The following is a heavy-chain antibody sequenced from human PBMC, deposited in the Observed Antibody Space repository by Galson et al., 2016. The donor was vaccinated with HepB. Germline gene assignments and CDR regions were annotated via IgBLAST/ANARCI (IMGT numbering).Heavy chain of an antibody. D-gene: IGHD5/OR15-5a*01. CDR2: VYTSTIV. CDR3: ARVYSVGSISPWGF. Sequence: GSVYTSTIVYYNPSLKSRATISIDMSKNRFSLRLQSVTAADTATYYCARVYSVGSISPWGFWGPGTVVTVSS. V-gene: IGHV4-39*02. J-gene: IGHJ4*02.